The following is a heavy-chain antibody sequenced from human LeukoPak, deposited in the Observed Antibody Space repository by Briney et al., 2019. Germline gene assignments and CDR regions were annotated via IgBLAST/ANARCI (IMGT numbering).Heavy chain of an antibody. V-gene: IGHV3-23*01. Sequence: GGSLRLSCAASGFTFSSYAMSWVRQAPGKGLEWVSAISGSGGSTYYADSVKGRFTISRDNSKNTLYLQMSSLRAEDTAVYYCAKDLLPYYYDSSGYYYPFDYWGQGTLVTVSS. J-gene: IGHJ4*02. CDR1: GFTFSSYA. CDR3: AKDLLPYYYDSSGYYYPFDY. CDR2: ISGSGGST. D-gene: IGHD3-22*01.